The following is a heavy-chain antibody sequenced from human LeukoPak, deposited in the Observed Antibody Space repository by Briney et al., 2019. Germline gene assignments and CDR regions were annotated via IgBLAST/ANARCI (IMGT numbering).Heavy chain of an antibody. Sequence: PSETLSLTCAVYGGSTSGYYWSLIRQPPGKGLEWIGESNDSGSTNYNPSLKSRVTISVDTSKNQFSLKLSSVTAADTAVYYCARGLRPGIAAAGTLYYFDYWGQGTLVTVSS. CDR1: GGSTSGYY. J-gene: IGHJ4*02. D-gene: IGHD6-13*01. CDR3: ARGLRPGIAAAGTLYYFDY. CDR2: SNDSGST. V-gene: IGHV4-34*01.